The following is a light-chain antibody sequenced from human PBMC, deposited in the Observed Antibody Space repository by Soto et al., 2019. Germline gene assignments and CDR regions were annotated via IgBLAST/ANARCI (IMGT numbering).Light chain of an antibody. CDR3: RQYCRSLGFA. V-gene: IGKV3-20*01. J-gene: IGKJ4*01. CDR2: DAS. CDR1: QSITNSF. Sequence: VLPHSPGTLSLSPEARATLSCKALQSITNSFLAWYQQEPGQAPTLVIYDASNRATGMADWFSGSGSGADFTLTISRMEPEDFAVYYCRQYCRSLGFAFGGGTKVDIK.